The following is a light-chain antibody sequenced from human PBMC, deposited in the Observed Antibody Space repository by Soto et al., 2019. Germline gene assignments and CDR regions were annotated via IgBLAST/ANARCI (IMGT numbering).Light chain of an antibody. CDR1: QSISSY. CDR3: QQYGNSPST. J-gene: IGKJ1*01. CDR2: GIS. V-gene: IGKV3-11*01. Sequence: EIVLTQSPSTLSLSPGERATLSCRASQSISSYLAWYQQKRGQAPRLLIYGISNRATGIPDRFSGSGSGTDFTLTIIRLEPEDFAVYYCQQYGNSPSTFGQGTKVDIK.